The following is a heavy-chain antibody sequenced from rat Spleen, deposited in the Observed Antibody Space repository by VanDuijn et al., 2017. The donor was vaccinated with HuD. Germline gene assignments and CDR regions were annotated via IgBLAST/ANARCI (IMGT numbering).Heavy chain of an antibody. Sequence: EVQLVESGGGLVQPGSPLKLSCAASGFTFSDYNMAWVRQAPTKGLEWVATISSDGGRNFYRDSVKGRFTISRDNAKSTLSLQMDSLRSEDTATYYCARRHYGYTDYFDYWGQGVMVTVSS. J-gene: IGHJ2*01. CDR1: GFTFSDYN. D-gene: IGHD1-9*01. CDR3: ARRHYGYTDYFDY. V-gene: IGHV5-29*01. CDR2: ISSDGGRN.